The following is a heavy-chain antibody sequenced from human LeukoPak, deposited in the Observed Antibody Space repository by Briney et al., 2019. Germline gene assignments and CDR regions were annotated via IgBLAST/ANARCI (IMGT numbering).Heavy chain of an antibody. D-gene: IGHD6-13*01. V-gene: IGHV3-21*01. CDR3: APFSAVTHYYFDY. CDR2: ISPDSGYI. Sequence: GGSLRLSCAASGFTFSSHSLMWVRQAPGKGLEWVSSISPDSGYIYYADSVKGRFTISRDNAENSLFLQMNSLGAEDTAVYYCAPFSAVTHYYFDYWGQGTLATVPS. J-gene: IGHJ4*02. CDR1: GFTFSSHS.